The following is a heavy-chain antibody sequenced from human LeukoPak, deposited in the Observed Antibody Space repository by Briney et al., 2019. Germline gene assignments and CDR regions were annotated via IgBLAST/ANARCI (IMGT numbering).Heavy chain of an antibody. V-gene: IGHV3-48*01. CDR1: GFTFSTCN. CDR3: ARTLWFGELEADFDY. D-gene: IGHD3-10*01. J-gene: IGHJ4*02. Sequence: GGSLRLSCAASGFTFSTCNMNWVRQAPGKGLEWVSYISTDSDSIYYADSVKGRFTISRDNAKNSLYLQMNSLRAEDTALYYCARTLWFGELEADFDYWGQGTLVTVSS. CDR2: ISTDSDSI.